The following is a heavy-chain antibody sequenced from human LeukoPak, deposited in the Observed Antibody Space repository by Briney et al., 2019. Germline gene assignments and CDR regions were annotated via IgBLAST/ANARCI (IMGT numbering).Heavy chain of an antibody. CDR2: INHSGST. V-gene: IGHV4-34*01. Sequence: PGGSLRLSCAASGFTFSSYSMNWVRQAPGKGLEWIGEINHSGSTNYNPSLKSRVTISVDTSKNQFSLKLSSVTAADTAVYYCARGSYVRQRRDYYYYGMDVWGQGTTVTVSS. CDR3: ARGSYVRQRRDYYYYGMDV. CDR1: GFTFSSYS. J-gene: IGHJ6*02. D-gene: IGHD3-10*02.